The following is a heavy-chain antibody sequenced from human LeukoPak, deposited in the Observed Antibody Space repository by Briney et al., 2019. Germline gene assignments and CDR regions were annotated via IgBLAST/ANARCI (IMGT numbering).Heavy chain of an antibody. J-gene: IGHJ4*02. V-gene: IGHV4-38-2*02. CDR2: IFHTGSA. CDR1: GYSISSGYY. D-gene: IGHD6-19*01. CDR3: VREREKQWLF. Sequence: SETLSLTCNVSGYSISSGYYWGLIRQPPGKGLEYIGSIFHTGSADYNPSLKSRVTLSVDTSKNQFSLKLNSVTAADTAVYYCVREREKQWLFWGQGTLVPVSS.